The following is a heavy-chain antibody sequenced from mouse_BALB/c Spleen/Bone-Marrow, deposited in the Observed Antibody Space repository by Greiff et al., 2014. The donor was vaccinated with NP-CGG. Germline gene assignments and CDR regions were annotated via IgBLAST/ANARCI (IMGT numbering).Heavy chain of an antibody. Sequence: VQLKESGTDLVKPGASVKLSCTASGFNIKDTYMHWVKQRPEQGLDWIGRIDPASGNIQYDPKFQGRAAITADTSSNTAYLQLSNLTSEDTAVYYCASLTGTFDYWGQGTPLTVSS. D-gene: IGHD4-1*01. CDR2: IDPASGNI. CDR1: GFNIKDTY. J-gene: IGHJ2*01. CDR3: ASLTGTFDY. V-gene: IGHV14-3*02.